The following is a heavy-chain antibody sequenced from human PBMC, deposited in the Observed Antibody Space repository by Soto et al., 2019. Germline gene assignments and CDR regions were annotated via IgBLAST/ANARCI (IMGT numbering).Heavy chain of an antibody. CDR2: ISAYNGNT. J-gene: IGHJ4*02. CDR1: GYTFTSYG. D-gene: IGHD3-22*01. V-gene: IGHV1-18*04. CDR3: ARDPTLPHTYYYDSSGFDY. Sequence: QVQLVQSGAEVKKPGASVKVSCKASGYTFTSYGISWVRQAPGQGLEWMGWISAYNGNTNYAQKLQGRFTMTTDTSTSTAYMELRSLRSDDTAVYYCARDPTLPHTYYYDSSGFDYWGQGTLVTVSS.